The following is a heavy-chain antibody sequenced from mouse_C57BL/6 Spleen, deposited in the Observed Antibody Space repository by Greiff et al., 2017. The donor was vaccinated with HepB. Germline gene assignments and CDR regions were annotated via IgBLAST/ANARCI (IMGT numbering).Heavy chain of an antibody. V-gene: IGHV1-54*01. CDR2: INPGSGGT. D-gene: IGHD2-4*01. Sequence: VQLQQSGAELVRPGTSVKVSCKASGYAFTNYLIEWVKQRPGQGLEWIGVINPGSGGTNYNEKFKGKATLTADKSSSTAYMQLSSLTSEDSAVYFCASAYDYARFAYWGQGTLVTVSA. CDR1: GYAFTNYL. CDR3: ASAYDYARFAY. J-gene: IGHJ3*01.